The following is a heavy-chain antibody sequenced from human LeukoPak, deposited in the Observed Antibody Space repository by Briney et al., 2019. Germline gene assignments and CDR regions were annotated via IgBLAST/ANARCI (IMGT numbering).Heavy chain of an antibody. D-gene: IGHD6-19*01. J-gene: IGHJ4*02. CDR1: GFTFSSYA. CDR2: ISGSGGST. Sequence: PGGSLRLSCAASGFTFSSYAMSWVRQAPGKGLEWVSAISGSGGSTYYADSVKGRFTISRDNSKNTLYLQMNSLRAEDTAVYYCAKHNSGWSQEDRRYFDYWGQGTLVTVSS. V-gene: IGHV3-23*01. CDR3: AKHNSGWSQEDRRYFDY.